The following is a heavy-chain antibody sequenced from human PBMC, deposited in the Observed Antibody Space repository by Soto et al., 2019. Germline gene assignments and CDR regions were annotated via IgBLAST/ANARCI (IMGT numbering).Heavy chain of an antibody. CDR3: ARVNPYYDSSGYYPSWFDP. CDR1: GFTFSSYS. Sequence: GGSLRLSCAASGFTFSSYSMNWVRQAPGKGLEWVSSISSSSSYIYYADSVKGRFTISRDNAKNSLYLQMNSLRAEDTAVYYCARVNPYYDSSGYYPSWFDPWGQGTLVTVSS. J-gene: IGHJ5*02. D-gene: IGHD3-22*01. V-gene: IGHV3-21*01. CDR2: ISSSSSYI.